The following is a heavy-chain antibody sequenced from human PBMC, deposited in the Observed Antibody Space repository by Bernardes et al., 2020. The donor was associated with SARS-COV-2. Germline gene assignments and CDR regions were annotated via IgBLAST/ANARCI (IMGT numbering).Heavy chain of an antibody. J-gene: IGHJ6*02. CDR1: GFTVSTSA. CDR2: ISYHGSDK. V-gene: IGHV3-30*18. CDR3: AKGSFNSGVYKFYYYGMDV. D-gene: IGHD1-26*01. Sequence: GGALRLSCSASGFTVSTSAMYWVRQAPGKGLEWGAVISYHGSDKYYADSVRGRFTVSRDNSKNTLYLQMNSLRPADSAVYYCAKGSFNSGVYKFYYYGMDVWGQGTTVTVSS.